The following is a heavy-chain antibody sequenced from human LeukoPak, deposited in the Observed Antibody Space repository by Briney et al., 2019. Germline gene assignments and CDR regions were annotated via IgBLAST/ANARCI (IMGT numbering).Heavy chain of an antibody. CDR3: AREGYYYGSGSYLNWFDP. Sequence: PSETLSLTCSVSGGSVSSYYWSWIRQPPGKGLEWIGYIYYSGSTNYNPSLKSRVTISVDTSKNQFSLKLSSVTAADTAVYYCAREGYYYGSGSYLNWFDPWGQGTLVTVSS. CDR1: GGSVSSYY. D-gene: IGHD3-10*01. CDR2: IYYSGST. J-gene: IGHJ5*02. V-gene: IGHV4-59*02.